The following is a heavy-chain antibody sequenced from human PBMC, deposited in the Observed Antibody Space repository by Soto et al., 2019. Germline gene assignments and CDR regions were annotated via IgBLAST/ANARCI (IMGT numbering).Heavy chain of an antibody. CDR2: IFSDGSNK. CDR3: ARDPPGASDAFDI. V-gene: IGHV3-33*08. D-gene: IGHD2-2*01. Sequence: LSLTCAVSGGSFSGYSWNWVRQAPGKGLEWVAVIFSDGSNKYYADSVKGRFTISRDNSKNTLDLQMNSLKAEDTAVYYCARDPPGASDAFDIWGQGTMVTVSS. J-gene: IGHJ3*02. CDR1: GGSFSGYS.